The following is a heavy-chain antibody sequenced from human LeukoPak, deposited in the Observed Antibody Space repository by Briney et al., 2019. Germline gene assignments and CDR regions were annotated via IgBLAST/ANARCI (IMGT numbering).Heavy chain of an antibody. J-gene: IGHJ4*02. CDR3: ARRVRYCGGDCYPLDY. V-gene: IGHV3-48*03. D-gene: IGHD2-21*02. CDR1: GFTFSSYE. CDR2: ISSSGSTI. Sequence: GGSLRLSCAASGFTFSSYEMNWVRQAPGKGLEWVSYISSSGSTIYYADSVKGRFTISRDNAKNSLYLQMNSLRAEHTAVYYCARRVRYCGGDCYPLDYWGQGTLVTVSS.